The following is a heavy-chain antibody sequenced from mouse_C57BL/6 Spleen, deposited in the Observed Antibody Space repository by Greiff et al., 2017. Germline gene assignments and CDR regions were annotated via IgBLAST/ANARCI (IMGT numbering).Heavy chain of an antibody. D-gene: IGHD1-1*01. CDR3: ASSPITTVVGAMDY. Sequence: EVKLMESGGGLVKPGGSLKLSCAASGFTFSSYTMSWVRQTPEKRLEWVATISGGGGNTYYPDSVKGRFTISRDNAKNTLYLQMSSLRSEDTALYYCASSPITTVVGAMDYWGQGTSVTVSS. CDR1: GFTFSSYT. V-gene: IGHV5-9*01. CDR2: ISGGGGNT. J-gene: IGHJ4*01.